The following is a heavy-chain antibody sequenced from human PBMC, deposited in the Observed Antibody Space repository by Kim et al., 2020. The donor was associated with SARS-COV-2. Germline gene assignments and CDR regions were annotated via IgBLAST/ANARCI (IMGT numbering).Heavy chain of an antibody. V-gene: IGHV7-4-1*02. CDR2: INTNTGNP. J-gene: IGHJ3*02. CDR3: AGSEISTRSGAFDI. CDR1: GYTFTSYA. Sequence: ASVKVSCKASGYTFTSYAMNWVRQAPGQGLEWMGWINTNTGNPTYAQGFTGRFVFSLDTSVSTAYLQISSLKAEDTAVYYCAGSEISTRSGAFDIWGQGTMVTVSS. D-gene: IGHD6-25*01.